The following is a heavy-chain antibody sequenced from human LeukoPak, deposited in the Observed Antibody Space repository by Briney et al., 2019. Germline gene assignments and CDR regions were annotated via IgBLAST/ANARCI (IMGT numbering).Heavy chain of an antibody. D-gene: IGHD6-13*01. Sequence: PGGSPRLSCAASGFTFSQHYMSWVRQAPGKGLEWVANLNPDGSERKYVDSVKGRFTISRDNAKNSVYLQMSSLRAEDTAVFYCARDSGSCRGCAFDVWGHGTMVTVSS. J-gene: IGHJ3*01. V-gene: IGHV3-7*01. CDR3: ARDSGSCRGCAFDV. CDR2: LNPDGSER. CDR1: GFTFSQHY.